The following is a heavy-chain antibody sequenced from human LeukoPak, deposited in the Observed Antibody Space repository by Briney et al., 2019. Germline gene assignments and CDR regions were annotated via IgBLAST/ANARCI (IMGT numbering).Heavy chain of an antibody. D-gene: IGHD3-10*01. CDR1: GFTFSSYN. CDR3: ARDCWDYGSGSYCGIDY. Sequence: GGSLRLSCAASGFTFSSYNMNWVRQAPGKGLEWVSPITSSSNYIYYADSVKGRFTISRDNAKDSLYLQMNSLRAEDTTVYYCARDCWDYGSGSYCGIDYWGQGTLVTVSS. V-gene: IGHV3-21*03. J-gene: IGHJ4*02. CDR2: ITSSSNYI.